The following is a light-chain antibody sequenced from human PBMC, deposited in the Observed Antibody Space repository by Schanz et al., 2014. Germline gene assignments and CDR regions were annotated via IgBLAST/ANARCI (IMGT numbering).Light chain of an antibody. CDR3: SSNGGVNIYV. Sequence: QSALTQPPSASGSPGQSVAISCTGTSSDVGGNNHVSWYQQHPGKAPKLLIYDVTKRPSGVPDRFSGSKSGNTASLTVSGLQAEDEADYYCSSNGGVNIYVFGTGTKLTVL. CDR1: SSDVGGNNH. J-gene: IGLJ1*01. CDR2: DVT. V-gene: IGLV2-8*01.